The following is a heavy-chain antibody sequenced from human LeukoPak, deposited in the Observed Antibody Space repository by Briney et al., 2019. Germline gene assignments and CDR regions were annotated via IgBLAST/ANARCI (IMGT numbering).Heavy chain of an antibody. CDR3: ARDNTPLLRAFVI. D-gene: IGHD1-26*01. V-gene: IGHV3-48*04. Sequence: QSGGSLRPSCAASGFTFSTYSITWVRQAPGKGLEWVSHISRDSSIIYYADPVKGRFTISRDGAKNSVCLHMNSLRAEDTAVYYCARDNTPLLRAFVIWGQRTMVSASS. CDR2: ISRDSSII. J-gene: IGHJ3*02. CDR1: GFTFSTYS.